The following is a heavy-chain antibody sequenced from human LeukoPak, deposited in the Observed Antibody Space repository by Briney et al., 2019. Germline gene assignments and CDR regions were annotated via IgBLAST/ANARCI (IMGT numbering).Heavy chain of an antibody. Sequence: SETLSLTCSVSGGSISSYHWSWIRQPAGKGREWIGRIYTTGNTDYNPSLKSRVTMSVDTSKNQFSLKLSSVTAADTAVYYCARRRAVVKFYYFDYWGQGTLVTVSS. CDR1: GGSISSYH. J-gene: IGHJ4*02. CDR2: IYTTGNT. D-gene: IGHD4-23*01. V-gene: IGHV4-4*07. CDR3: ARRRAVVKFYYFDY.